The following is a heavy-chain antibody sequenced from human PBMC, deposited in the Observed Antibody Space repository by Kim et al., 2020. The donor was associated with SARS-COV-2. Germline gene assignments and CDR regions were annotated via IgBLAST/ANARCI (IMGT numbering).Heavy chain of an antibody. D-gene: IGHD2-2*02. CDR3: ARGIVVPAAILNYYYYYGMDV. CDR2: INHSGST. V-gene: IGHV4-34*01. Sequence: SETLSLTCAVYGGSFSGYYWSWIRQPPGKGLEWIGEINHSGSTNYNPSLKSRVTISVDTSKNQFSLKLSSVTAADTAVYYCARGIVVPAAILNYYYYYGMDVWGQGTTVTVSS. J-gene: IGHJ6*02. CDR1: GGSFSGYY.